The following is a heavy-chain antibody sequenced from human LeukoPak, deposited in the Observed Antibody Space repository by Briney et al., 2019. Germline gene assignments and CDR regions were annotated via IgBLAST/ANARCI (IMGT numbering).Heavy chain of an antibody. Sequence: GGSLRLSCAASGFTFSSYAMSCVRQAPGKGLEWVSSIRGSGCSTYYADSVKGRFTISRDNSKTTLYLQMNSLRAEDTAVYYCAKAHQRILLQQSYYYYGMDVWGQGTTVTVSS. J-gene: IGHJ6*02. V-gene: IGHV3-23*01. CDR1: GFTFSSYA. CDR3: AKAHQRILLQQSYYYYGMDV. CDR2: IRGSGCST. D-gene: IGHD2-15*01.